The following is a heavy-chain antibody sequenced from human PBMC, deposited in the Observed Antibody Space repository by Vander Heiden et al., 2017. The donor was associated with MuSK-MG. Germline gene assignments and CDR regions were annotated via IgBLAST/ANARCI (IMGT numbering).Heavy chain of an antibody. Sequence: QVQLVQSGAEVKKPGSSVKVSCKASGGTFSSYAISWVRQAPGQGLEWMGGIIPIFGTANYAQKFQGRVTITADESTSTAYMELSSLRSEDTAVYYCARGRAEKGSGQYYYYYYYMDVWGKGTTVTVSS. D-gene: IGHD6-19*01. CDR2: IIPIFGTA. V-gene: IGHV1-69*01. CDR1: GGTFSSYA. CDR3: ARGRAEKGSGQYYYYYYYMDV. J-gene: IGHJ6*03.